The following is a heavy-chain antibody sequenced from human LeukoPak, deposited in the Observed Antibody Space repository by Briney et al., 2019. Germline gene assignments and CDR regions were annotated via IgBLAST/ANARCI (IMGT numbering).Heavy chain of an antibody. D-gene: IGHD3-16*01. CDR3: ARHNMITFGGVTWYYFDY. CDR1: GYTFTSYG. CDR2: ISAYNGNT. J-gene: IGHJ4*02. Sequence: GASVKVSCKASGYTFTSYGISWVRQAPGQGLEWMGWISAYNGNTNYAQKLQGRVTMTTDTSTSTAYMELRSLRSDDTAVYYCARHNMITFGGVTWYYFDYWGQGTLVTVSS. V-gene: IGHV1-18*01.